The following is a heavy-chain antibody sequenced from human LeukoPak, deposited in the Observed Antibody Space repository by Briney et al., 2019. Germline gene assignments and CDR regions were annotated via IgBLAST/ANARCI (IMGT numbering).Heavy chain of an antibody. D-gene: IGHD3-22*01. V-gene: IGHV3-7*03. CDR2: IKPDGSEK. CDR1: GFTFSSYW. J-gene: IGHJ4*02. Sequence: PGGSLRLSCAASGFTFSSYWMSWVRQAPGKGLEWVPNIKPDGSEKKYVDSVKGRFTISRDNAKNSLCLQMNSLRAEDTAVYYCARQANYYYDSSGYYYFDYWGQGTLVTVSS. CDR3: ARQANYYYDSSGYYYFDY.